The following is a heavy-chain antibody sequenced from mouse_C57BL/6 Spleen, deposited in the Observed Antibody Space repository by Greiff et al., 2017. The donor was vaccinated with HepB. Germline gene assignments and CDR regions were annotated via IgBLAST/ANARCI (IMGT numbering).Heavy chain of an antibody. V-gene: IGHV14-4*01. J-gene: IGHJ2*01. CDR3: TVITTVVGGY. Sequence: VQLQQSGAELVRPGASVKLSCTASGFNIKDDYMHWVKQRPEQGLEWIGWIDPENGDTEYASKFQGKATITADTSSNTAYLQLSSLTSEDTAVYYCTVITTVVGGYWGQGTTLTVSS. CDR1: GFNIKDDY. CDR2: IDPENGDT. D-gene: IGHD1-1*01.